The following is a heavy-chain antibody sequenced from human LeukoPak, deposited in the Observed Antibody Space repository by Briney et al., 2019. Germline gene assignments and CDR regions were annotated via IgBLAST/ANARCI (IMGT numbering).Heavy chain of an antibody. CDR3: ARVPGPNYYDSSGYFQD. D-gene: IGHD3-22*01. J-gene: IGHJ1*01. CDR1: GGTFSSYA. CDR2: IIPIFGTA. V-gene: IGHV1-69*05. Sequence: SVKVSCKASGGTFSSYAISWVRQAPGQGLEWMGGIIPIFGTANYAQKFQGRVTITTDESTSTAYMELSSLRSDDTAVYYCARVPGPNYYDSSGYFQDWGQGTLFTVSS.